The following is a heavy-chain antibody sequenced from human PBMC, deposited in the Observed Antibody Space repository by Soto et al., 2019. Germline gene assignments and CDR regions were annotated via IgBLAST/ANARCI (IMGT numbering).Heavy chain of an antibody. CDR1: GFSLSTSEVG. Sequence: QITLKESGPTLVKPTQTLTLTCTFSGFSLSTSEVGVGWIRQPPGKALEWLALIYWDDDKRYSPSLQSRLTITKDTSKNQVVLTMTNLDPVDTATYYYAHSSGIDAFDIWGQGTMVTVSS. CDR2: IYWDDDK. CDR3: AHSSGIDAFDI. V-gene: IGHV2-5*02. J-gene: IGHJ3*02. D-gene: IGHD1-26*01.